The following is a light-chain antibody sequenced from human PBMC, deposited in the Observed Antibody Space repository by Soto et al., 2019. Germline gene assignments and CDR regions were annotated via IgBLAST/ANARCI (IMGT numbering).Light chain of an antibody. CDR2: DAS. CDR1: QSISNW. CDR3: QQYSSYST. Sequence: DIQMTQSPSSLSASVGDRVTITCRASQSISNWLAWYQQKPGKAPKLLIYDASTLESGVPSRFSGGGFGTDFTLTNSSLQPVDFASYYCQQYSSYSTFGQGTKVEMK. V-gene: IGKV1-5*01. J-gene: IGKJ1*01.